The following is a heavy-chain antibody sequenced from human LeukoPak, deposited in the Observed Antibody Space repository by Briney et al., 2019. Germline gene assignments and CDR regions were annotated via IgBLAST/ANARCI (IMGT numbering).Heavy chain of an antibody. D-gene: IGHD3-10*01. CDR1: GYTFTSYD. V-gene: IGHV1-8*01. Sequence: ASVEVSCKXSGYTFTSYDINWVRQAPGQGLEWVGWMNPNSGNAGSAQKVQGRITITMNTSISTAYMELSSLRSEDTAVYYCARIYYRRSDYHYYYMDVWGEGATVTVSS. CDR2: MNPNSGNA. CDR3: ARIYYRRSDYHYYYMDV. J-gene: IGHJ6*03.